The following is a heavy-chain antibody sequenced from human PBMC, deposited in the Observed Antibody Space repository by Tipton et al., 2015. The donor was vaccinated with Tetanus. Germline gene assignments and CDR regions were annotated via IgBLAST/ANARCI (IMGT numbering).Heavy chain of an antibody. CDR2: ISYTGST. D-gene: IGHD1-26*01. Sequence: TLSLTCSVSGGSLSTYFWTWIRQPPGKGLEWVGYISYTGSTNYNPSLKSRLSISLNTSHNQISLKLSSVTAADTAVYYCARGGGTVGSIPLYSWLDPWGQGTLVTVSS. J-gene: IGHJ5*02. CDR3: ARGGGTVGSIPLYSWLDP. CDR1: GGSLSTYF. V-gene: IGHV4-59*12.